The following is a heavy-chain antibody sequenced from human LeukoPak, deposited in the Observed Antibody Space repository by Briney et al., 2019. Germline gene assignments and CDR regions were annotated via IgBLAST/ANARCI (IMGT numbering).Heavy chain of an antibody. Sequence: NPGGSLRLSCAASGFTFSDYYMSWIRQAPGKGLEWVSYISSSGSTIYYADSVKGRFTISRDNAKNSLYLQMNSLRAEDTAVYYCARWRERYSSGWYYWGQGTLVTVSS. J-gene: IGHJ4*02. V-gene: IGHV3-11*01. D-gene: IGHD6-19*01. CDR3: ARWRERYSSGWYY. CDR1: GFTFSDYY. CDR2: ISSSGSTI.